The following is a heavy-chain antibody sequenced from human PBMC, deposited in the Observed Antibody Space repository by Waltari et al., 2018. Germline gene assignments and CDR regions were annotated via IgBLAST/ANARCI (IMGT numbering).Heavy chain of an antibody. CDR3: ARLEQGYSSSPVDREVVNAFDI. D-gene: IGHD6-6*01. CDR2: IYYSGST. J-gene: IGHJ3*02. Sequence: QLQLQESGPGLVKPSETLSLTCTVSGGSISSSSYYVGWIRQPPGKGLEWIGSIYYSGSTYYNPSLKSRVTISVDTSKNQFSLKLSSVTAADTAVYYCARLEQGYSSSPVDREVVNAFDIWGQGTMVTVSS. CDR1: GGSISSSSYY. V-gene: IGHV4-39*07.